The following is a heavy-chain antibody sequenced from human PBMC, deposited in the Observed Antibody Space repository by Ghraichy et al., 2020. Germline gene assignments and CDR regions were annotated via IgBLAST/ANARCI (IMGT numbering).Heavy chain of an antibody. CDR3: AKGAYDFDY. J-gene: IGHJ4*02. CDR1: GLSFSNYA. V-gene: IGHV3-23*01. D-gene: IGHD2-2*01. CDR2: ITAGGSST. Sequence: GGSLRLSCAVSGLSFSNYAMNWVRQAPGKGLEWVSGITAGGSSTYYVDAVKGRFTISRDNSKNTLYLQMNTLRTEDTAVYYCAKGAYDFDYWGQGTLVTVSS.